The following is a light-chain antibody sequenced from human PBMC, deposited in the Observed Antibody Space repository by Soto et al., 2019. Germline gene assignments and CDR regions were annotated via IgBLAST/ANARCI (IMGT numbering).Light chain of an antibody. CDR1: QGISNY. Sequence: DIQMTQSPSSLSASVGDRVTITCRASQGISNYLAWYQQKPGNVPKLLIYAAATLQSGVPSRFSGSGSGTDFTLTISILQPEDVATYYCQKYNSAPKTFGQGTKVEIK. J-gene: IGKJ1*01. V-gene: IGKV1-27*01. CDR3: QKYNSAPKT. CDR2: AAA.